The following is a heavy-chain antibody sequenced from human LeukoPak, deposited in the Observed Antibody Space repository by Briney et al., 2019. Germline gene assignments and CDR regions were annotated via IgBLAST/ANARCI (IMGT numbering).Heavy chain of an antibody. Sequence: SETLSLTCIVSGGSISSYYWSWIRQPPGKGLEWIGYIYYSGSTKYNPSLKSRVTISVDTSKNQFSLKLSSVTAADTAVYYCARDNYYAFDIWGQGTMVTVPS. D-gene: IGHD4-11*01. CDR3: ARDNYYAFDI. CDR2: IYYSGST. J-gene: IGHJ3*02. V-gene: IGHV4-59*01. CDR1: GGSISSYY.